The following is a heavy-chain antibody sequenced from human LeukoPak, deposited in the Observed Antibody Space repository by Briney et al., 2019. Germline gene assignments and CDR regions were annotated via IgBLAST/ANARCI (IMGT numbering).Heavy chain of an antibody. J-gene: IGHJ5*02. CDR1: GFTFRDYW. CDR3: TRARGGLDR. D-gene: IGHD3-16*01. CDR2: ISSDGSTR. Sequence: GGSLSLSCAASGFTFRDYWTYWVRHAPGKGLVWVSHISSDGSTRNDADSVKGRFTISRDNAKNTVSLQMNSLRAEDTAVYYCTRARGGLDRWGLGTLVSVSS. V-gene: IGHV3-74*01.